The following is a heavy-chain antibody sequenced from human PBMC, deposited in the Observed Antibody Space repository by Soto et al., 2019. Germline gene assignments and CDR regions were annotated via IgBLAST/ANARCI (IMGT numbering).Heavy chain of an antibody. D-gene: IGHD3-16*01. CDR2: IYYSGST. J-gene: IGHJ5*02. V-gene: IGHV4-30-4*01. CDR3: AREIYENGGDLFDP. CDR1: GGSISSGDYY. Sequence: QVQLQESGPGLVKPSQTLSLTCPVSGGSISSGDYYWSWIRQPPGKGLEWIGYIYYSGSTYYNPSLQSRVTISVDTSKNQCSLKLSSVTAADTAVYYCAREIYENGGDLFDPWGQGTLVTVSS.